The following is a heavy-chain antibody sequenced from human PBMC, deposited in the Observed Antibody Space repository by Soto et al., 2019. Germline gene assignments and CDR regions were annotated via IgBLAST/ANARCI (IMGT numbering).Heavy chain of an antibody. CDR2: IYYSGSS. CDR1: GGSIGNSY. D-gene: IGHD6-13*01. J-gene: IGHJ4*02. V-gene: IGHV4-59*08. Sequence: QVQLQESGPGLVKPSETLSLTCTVSGGSIGNSYWSWIRQSPGKGLEWIGYIYYSGSSNYNPSLQSRVSISVDPSKNQFSLKLSSVTAADTAVYYCARHSSSWPIFDYWGQGTLVIVSS. CDR3: ARHSSSWPIFDY.